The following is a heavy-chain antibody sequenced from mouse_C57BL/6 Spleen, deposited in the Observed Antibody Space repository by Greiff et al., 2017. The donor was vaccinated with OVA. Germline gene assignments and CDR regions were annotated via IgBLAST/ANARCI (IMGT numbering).Heavy chain of an antibody. J-gene: IGHJ3*01. CDR1: GYTFTSYW. V-gene: IGHV1-50*01. CDR3: ARERIYYGSSYRFAY. CDR2: IDPSDSYT. D-gene: IGHD1-1*01. Sequence: QVQLQQSGAELVKPGASVKLSCKASGYTFTSYWMQWVKQRPGQGLEWIGEIDPSDSYTNYNQKFKGKATLTVDTSSSTAYMQLSSLTSEDSAVYYCARERIYYGSSYRFAYWGQGTLVTVSA.